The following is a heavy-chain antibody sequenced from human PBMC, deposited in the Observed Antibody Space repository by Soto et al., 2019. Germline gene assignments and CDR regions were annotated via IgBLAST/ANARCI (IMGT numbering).Heavy chain of an antibody. V-gene: IGHV5-51*01. CDR1: GYSFTSYW. J-gene: IGHJ3*02. Sequence: GGSLRLSCKGSGYSFTSYWIGWVRQMPGKGLEWMGIIYPGDSDTRYSPSFQGQVTITADKSISTAYLQWSSLKASDTAMYYCARHQIFRSYSDFWSGYYDAFDIWGQGTMVTVSS. CDR2: IYPGDSDT. D-gene: IGHD3-3*01. CDR3: ARHQIFRSYSDFWSGYYDAFDI.